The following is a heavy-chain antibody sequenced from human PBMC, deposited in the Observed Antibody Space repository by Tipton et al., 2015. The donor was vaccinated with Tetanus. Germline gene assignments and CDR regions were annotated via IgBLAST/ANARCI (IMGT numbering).Heavy chain of an antibody. D-gene: IGHD3-9*01. CDR2: ISSSSSTI. CDR3: ARGDILTGSYYFDY. CDR1: GFTFSSYS. V-gene: IGHV3-48*02. Sequence: SLRLSCAASGFTFSSYSMNWVRQAPGKGLEWVSYISSSSSTIYYADSVKGRFTISRDNAKNSLYLQMNSLRDEDTAVYYCARGDILTGSYYFDYWGQGTLVTVSS. J-gene: IGHJ4*02.